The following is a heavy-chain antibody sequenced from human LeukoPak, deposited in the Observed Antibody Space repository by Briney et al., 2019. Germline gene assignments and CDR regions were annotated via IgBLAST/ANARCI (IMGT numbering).Heavy chain of an antibody. J-gene: IGHJ4*02. CDR3: ARDQDDYSKDY. D-gene: IGHD4-11*01. CDR2: IYYSGST. V-gene: IGHV4-39*02. CDR1: GGSISSSSYY. Sequence: SETLSLTCTVSGGSISSSSYYWGWIRQPPGKGLEWIGTIYYSGSTYYKPSLKSRVTISVDTSKNQFSLRLSSVTAADTAVYYCARDQDDYSKDYWGQGTLVTVSS.